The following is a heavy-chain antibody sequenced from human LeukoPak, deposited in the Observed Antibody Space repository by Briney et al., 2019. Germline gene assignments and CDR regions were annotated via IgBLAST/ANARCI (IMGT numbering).Heavy chain of an antibody. CDR1: GFTFSDYW. V-gene: IGHV3-7*04. D-gene: IGHD3-16*01. J-gene: IGHJ4*02. CDR2: IEGDGTQK. Sequence: EGSLRLSCAASGFTFSDYWMSWVRQAPGKRLEWVANIEGDGTQKYYVDSVKGRFTISRENAKNSVYLQMNSLRAEDTAVYYCARDWADTSEKVFDYWGQGTLVTVSS. CDR3: ARDWADTSEKVFDY.